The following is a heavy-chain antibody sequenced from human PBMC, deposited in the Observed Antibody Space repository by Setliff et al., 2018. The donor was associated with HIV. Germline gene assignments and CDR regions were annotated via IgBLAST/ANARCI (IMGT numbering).Heavy chain of an antibody. V-gene: IGHV1-69*05. Sequence: EASVKVSCKASVGTFSSYAFNWVRQAPGRGLEWLGGIIPIFGTANYSQKFQGSVTITTDESTNTVYLELYSLASEDNAIYYCANSAGAVPTTAPYGDYYYYFYMDVWGKGTTVTVSS. CDR3: ANSAGAVPTTAPYGDYYYYFYMDV. D-gene: IGHD1-1*01. CDR1: VGTFSSYA. J-gene: IGHJ6*03. CDR2: IIPIFGTA.